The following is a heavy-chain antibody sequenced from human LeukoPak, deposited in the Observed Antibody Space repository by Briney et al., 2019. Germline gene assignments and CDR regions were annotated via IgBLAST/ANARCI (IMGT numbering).Heavy chain of an antibody. Sequence: GGSLRLSCAASGFTFSSYWMSWVRQAPGKGLEWVANIKQDGSEKYYVDSVKGRFTISRDNAKNSLYLQMNSLRAEDTAVCYCARGGPLGIAAAGYFDYWGQGTLVTVSS. CDR1: GFTFSSYW. CDR3: ARGGPLGIAAAGYFDY. CDR2: IKQDGSEK. J-gene: IGHJ4*02. V-gene: IGHV3-7*01. D-gene: IGHD6-13*01.